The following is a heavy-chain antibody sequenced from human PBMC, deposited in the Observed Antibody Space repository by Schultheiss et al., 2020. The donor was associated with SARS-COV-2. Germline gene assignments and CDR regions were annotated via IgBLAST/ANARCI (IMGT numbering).Heavy chain of an antibody. CDR2: ISAYNGNT. CDR3: ARMGRGWYSYYYNGMDV. J-gene: IGHJ6*02. CDR1: GGTFSSYG. Sequence: ASVKVSCKASGGTFSSYGISWVRQAPGQGLEWMGWISAYNGNTNYAQKLQGIVTMTTYRSTSTAYMELRSLRSDDTAVDYCARMGRGWYSYYYNGMDVWGQGTTVTVSS. D-gene: IGHD6-19*01. V-gene: IGHV1-18*01.